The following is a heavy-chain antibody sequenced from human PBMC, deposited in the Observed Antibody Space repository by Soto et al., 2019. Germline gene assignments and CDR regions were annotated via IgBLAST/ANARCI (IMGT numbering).Heavy chain of an antibody. V-gene: IGHV4-31*03. Sequence: QVQLQESGPGLVKPSQTLSLTCTVSGGSISSGGYYWSWIRQHPGKGLEWIGYIYYSTYYNPSLNSRVTISVXTXXXQXXLKQSSVTAADFAFYYSSIGYPAAYPAFYCYGMDSWGQG. CDR2: IYYST. CDR1: GGSISSGGYY. CDR3: SIGYPAAYPAFYCYGMDS. J-gene: IGHJ6*02. D-gene: IGHD3-22*01.